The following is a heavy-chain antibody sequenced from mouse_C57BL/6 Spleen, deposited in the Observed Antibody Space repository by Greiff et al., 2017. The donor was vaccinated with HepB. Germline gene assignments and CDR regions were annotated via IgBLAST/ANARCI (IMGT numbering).Heavy chain of an antibody. D-gene: IGHD1-1*01. Sequence: DVMLVESGGGLVKPGGSLKLSCAASGFTFSSYAMSWVRQTPEKRLEWVATISDGGSYTYYPDNVKGRFTISRDNAKNNLYLQMSHLKSEDTAMYYCARAGGSSRWYFDVWGTGTTVTVSS. J-gene: IGHJ1*03. CDR1: GFTFSSYA. CDR2: ISDGGSYT. CDR3: ARAGGSSRWYFDV. V-gene: IGHV5-4*03.